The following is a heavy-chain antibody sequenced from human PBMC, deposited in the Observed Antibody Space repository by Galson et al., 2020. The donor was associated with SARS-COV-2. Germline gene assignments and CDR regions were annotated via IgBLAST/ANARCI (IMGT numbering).Heavy chain of an antibody. D-gene: IGHD2-2*01. CDR1: GFIFSDYA. V-gene: IGHV3-64D*06. Sequence: AGSLRLSCSASGFIFSDYAMHWVRQAPGKGLEYVSAISSNGETSFYADSVNGRFTMSRDNSKNMFYLQMTALRLEDTAFYFCLSYSSTRQNHWGQGTLVTVSS. CDR2: ISSNGETS. J-gene: IGHJ5*02. CDR3: LSYSSTRQNH.